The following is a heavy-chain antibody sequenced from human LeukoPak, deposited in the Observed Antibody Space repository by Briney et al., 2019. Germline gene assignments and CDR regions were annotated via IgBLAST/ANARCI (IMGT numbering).Heavy chain of an antibody. CDR1: GFTFSDYY. CDR3: ARRGAATDAFDI. CDR2: ISSSGSTI. D-gene: IGHD1-26*01. V-gene: IGHV3-11*04. Sequence: GGSLRLSCAASGFTFSDYYMSWIRQAPGKGLEWVSYISSSGSTIYYADSVKGRFTISRDNTKNTLYLQMNSLRAEDTAMYYCARRGAATDAFDIWGQGTMVTVSS. J-gene: IGHJ3*02.